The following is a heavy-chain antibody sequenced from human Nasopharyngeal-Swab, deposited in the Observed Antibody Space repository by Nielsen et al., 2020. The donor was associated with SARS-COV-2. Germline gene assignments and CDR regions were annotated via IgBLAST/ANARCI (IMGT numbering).Heavy chain of an antibody. CDR1: GYTFTSYD. CDR2: INPNSGGT. V-gene: IGHV1-2*06. J-gene: IGHJ6*02. CDR3: ARRYYYYYYGMDV. Sequence: ASVKVSCKASGYTFTSYDINWVRQAPGQGLEWMGRINPNSGGTNYAQKFQGRVTMTRDTSISTAYMELSRLRSDDTAVYYCARRYYYYYYGMDVWGQGTTVTVSS.